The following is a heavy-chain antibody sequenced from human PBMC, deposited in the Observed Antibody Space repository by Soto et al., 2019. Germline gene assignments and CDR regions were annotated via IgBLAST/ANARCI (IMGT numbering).Heavy chain of an antibody. D-gene: IGHD2-21*02. CDR3: LQSRFGGDCLQSYTSQYYYGMDV. J-gene: IGHJ6*02. Sequence: QITLKESGPTLVKPTQTLTLTCTFSGFSLNTGGLGVGWIRQPPGKALEWLALIYWDNDKRYSPSLKSMLTLTKDTSTNQLVLTSTSIDTVHAGTYYGLQSRFGGDCLQSYTSQYYYGMDVWGQGTTVTVSS. CDR1: GFSLNTGGLG. V-gene: IGHV2-5*02. CDR2: IYWDNDK.